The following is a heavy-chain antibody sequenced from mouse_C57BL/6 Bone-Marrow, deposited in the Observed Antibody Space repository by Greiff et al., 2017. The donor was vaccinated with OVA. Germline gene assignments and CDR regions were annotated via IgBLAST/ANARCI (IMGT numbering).Heavy chain of an antibody. J-gene: IGHJ4*01. V-gene: IGHV1-82*01. Sequence: QVQLQQSGPELVKPGASVKISCKASGYAFSSSWMNWVKQRPGKGLEWIGRIYPGDGDTTYNGKFKGKATLTADKSSSTAYMQLSSLTSGDSAVYFCASRIYYAMDYWGQGTSVTVSS. CDR1: GYAFSSSW. CDR2: IYPGDGDT. CDR3: ASRIYYAMDY.